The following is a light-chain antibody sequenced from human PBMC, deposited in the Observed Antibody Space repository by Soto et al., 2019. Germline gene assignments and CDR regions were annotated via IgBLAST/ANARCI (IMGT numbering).Light chain of an antibody. J-gene: IGKJ4*01. V-gene: IGKV3D-15*01. Sequence: EIVMTQAPVTLSVSPGGIAILCCRASQSVSSNLAWYRQKPRQAPRLFIYGASTRATGIPARFSGSGSGTEFTLTISSLQSEDSAVYYCQQYNSWPPLTFGGGTKVDIK. CDR1: QSVSSN. CDR3: QQYNSWPPLT. CDR2: GAS.